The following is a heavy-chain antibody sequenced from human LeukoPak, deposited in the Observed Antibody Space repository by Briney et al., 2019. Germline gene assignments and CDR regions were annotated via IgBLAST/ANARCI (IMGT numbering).Heavy chain of an antibody. J-gene: IGHJ4*02. Sequence: SLKVSCKASGGTFSGYTISWGCQAPGQGLEWMGRIIPILGIPNYAQKLQGRVTNTADKSTSTAYMERSSLRSEDTALYYCARTYYYGSGSYTAPDYWGQGTLVTVSA. CDR3: ARTYYYGSGSYTAPDY. CDR2: IIPILGIP. CDR1: GGTFSGYT. V-gene: IGHV1-69*02. D-gene: IGHD3-10*01.